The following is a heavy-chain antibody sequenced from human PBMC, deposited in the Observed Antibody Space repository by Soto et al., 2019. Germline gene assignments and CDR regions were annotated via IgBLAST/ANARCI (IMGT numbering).Heavy chain of an antibody. D-gene: IGHD5-12*01. CDR3: ARGSGVWLQLRGVHYYFDY. Sequence: SETLSLTCAVYGGSFSGYYWSWIRQPPGKGLEWIGEINHSGSTNYNPSLKSRVTISVDTSKNQFSLKLSSVTAADTAAYYCARGSGVWLQLRGVHYYFDYWGQGTLVTVSS. V-gene: IGHV4-34*01. J-gene: IGHJ4*02. CDR2: INHSGST. CDR1: GGSFSGYY.